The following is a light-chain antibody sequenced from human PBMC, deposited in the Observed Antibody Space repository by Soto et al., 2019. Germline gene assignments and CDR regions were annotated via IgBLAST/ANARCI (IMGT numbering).Light chain of an antibody. J-gene: IGLJ2*01. CDR3: AAWDDRLSAVV. CDR2: SND. Sequence: QSVLTQPPSASGTPGQRVTISCYGSSSNIGSNTVNWYQQLPGTAPKLLIYSNDQRPSGVPDRFSGSKSGTSASLAISGLQSEDEADYYCAAWDDRLSAVVFGGGPKLTVL. V-gene: IGLV1-44*01. CDR1: SSNIGSNT.